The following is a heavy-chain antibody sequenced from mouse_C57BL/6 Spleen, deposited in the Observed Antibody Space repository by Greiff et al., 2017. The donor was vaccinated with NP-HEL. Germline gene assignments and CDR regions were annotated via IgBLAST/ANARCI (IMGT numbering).Heavy chain of an antibody. V-gene: IGHV5-6*01. CDR2: ISSGGSYT. J-gene: IGHJ4*01. Sequence: VHLVESGGDLVKPGGSLKLSCAASGFTFSSYGMSWVRQTPDKRLEWVATISSGGSYTYYPDSVKGRFTISRDNAKNTLYLQMSSLKSEDTAMYYCARQIYYDYEDAMDYWGQGTSVTVSS. D-gene: IGHD2-4*01. CDR3: ARQIYYDYEDAMDY. CDR1: GFTFSSYG.